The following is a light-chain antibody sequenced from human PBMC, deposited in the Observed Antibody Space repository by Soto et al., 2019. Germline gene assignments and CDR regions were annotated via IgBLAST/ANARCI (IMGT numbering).Light chain of an antibody. CDR2: DAS. Sequence: DIQMTQSPSTLSASVGDRVTITCRASQSIIRWLAWYQQKPGKAPNLLIYDASKLESGVPSRFSGSESGTEFTEFTLTINGLQPDDSATYFCQQYHSIPFTFGGGTKVEIK. CDR3: QQYHSIPFT. J-gene: IGKJ4*01. V-gene: IGKV1-5*01. CDR1: QSIIRW.